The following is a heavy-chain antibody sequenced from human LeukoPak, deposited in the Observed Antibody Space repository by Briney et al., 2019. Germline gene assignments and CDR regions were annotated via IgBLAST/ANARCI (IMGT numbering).Heavy chain of an antibody. V-gene: IGHV4-34*01. Sequence: SETLSLTCAVYGGSFSGYYWSWIRQPPGKGLEWIGEINHSGSTNYNPSLKSRVTISVDTSKNQFSLELSSVTAADTAVYYCARSWHYYDSSAYSHYFDYWGQGAQVTVSS. J-gene: IGHJ4*02. CDR3: ARSWHYYDSSAYSHYFDY. CDR1: GGSFSGYY. CDR2: INHSGST. D-gene: IGHD3-22*01.